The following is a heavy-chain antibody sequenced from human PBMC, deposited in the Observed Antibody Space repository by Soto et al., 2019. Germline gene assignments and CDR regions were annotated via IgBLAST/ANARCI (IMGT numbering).Heavy chain of an antibody. CDR3: TTDPTGTTFDY. D-gene: IGHD1-1*01. Sequence: GGSLRLSCAASGFTFSNAWMSWVRQAPGKGLEWVGRIKSKTDGGTTDYAAPVKGRFTISRDDSKNTLYLQMNSQKTEDTAVYYCTTDPTGTTFDYWGQGTLVTVSS. CDR2: IKSKTDGGTT. CDR1: GFTFSNAW. J-gene: IGHJ4*02. V-gene: IGHV3-15*01.